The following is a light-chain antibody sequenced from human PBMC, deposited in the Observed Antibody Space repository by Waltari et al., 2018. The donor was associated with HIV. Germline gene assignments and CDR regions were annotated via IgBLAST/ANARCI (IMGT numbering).Light chain of an antibody. CDR3: QAWVSRTAWVI. CDR2: QDN. Sequence: SYDLAQPPSVSVSPGQTASITCSGDTLGDTFASWYQQRPGQSPLLIIYQDNRRPSGIPDRFSGPHSGNAATLTISETQAMDEADYFCQAWVSRTAWVIFGGGTKLTVV. V-gene: IGLV3-1*01. CDR1: TLGDTF. J-gene: IGLJ2*01.